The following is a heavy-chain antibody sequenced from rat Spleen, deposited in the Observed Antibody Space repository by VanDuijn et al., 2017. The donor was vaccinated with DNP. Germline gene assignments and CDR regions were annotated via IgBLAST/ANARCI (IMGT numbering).Heavy chain of an antibody. Sequence: EVHLQESGPGLVKPSQSLSLTCSVTGYSITSCCRWTWIRKFPGNKMEWIGHIRYRGSPSYNPSLKSRISISRDTSKNQFFLHLNSVTTEDTATYYCARGNDGYYPNWYFDFWGPGTMVTVSS. CDR2: IRYRGSP. D-gene: IGHD1-12*03. V-gene: IGHV3-1*01. CDR1: GYSITSCC. CDR3: ARGNDGYYPNWYFDF. J-gene: IGHJ1*01.